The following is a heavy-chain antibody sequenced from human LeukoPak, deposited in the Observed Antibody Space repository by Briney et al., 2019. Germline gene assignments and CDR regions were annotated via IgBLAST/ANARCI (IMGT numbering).Heavy chain of an antibody. Sequence: ASVKVSCEASGGTFSSYAISWLRQAPGQGLEWMGGIIPIFGTANYAQKFQGRVTITTDESTSTAYMELSSLRSEDTAVYYCARRSTGTTSFDYWGQGTLVTVSS. CDR3: ARRSTGTTSFDY. CDR1: GGTFSSYA. J-gene: IGHJ4*02. V-gene: IGHV1-69*05. CDR2: IIPIFGTA. D-gene: IGHD1-7*01.